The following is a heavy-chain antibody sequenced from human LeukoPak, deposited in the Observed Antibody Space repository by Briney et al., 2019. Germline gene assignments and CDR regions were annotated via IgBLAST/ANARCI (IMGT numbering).Heavy chain of an antibody. CDR2: ISDDGSIT. CDR3: VRRYYEYNVYDRHFDF. CDR1: GFTFSRDW. Sequence: GGSLRLSCAASGFTFSRDWMDWVRQAPGKGLVWVSRISDDGSITTYADSVQGRFTISRDNAKRTVCMQMKSVRVEERAVYVCVRRYYEYNVYDRHFDFWGQGTLVTVSS. D-gene: IGHD5/OR15-5a*01. V-gene: IGHV3-74*03. J-gene: IGHJ4*02.